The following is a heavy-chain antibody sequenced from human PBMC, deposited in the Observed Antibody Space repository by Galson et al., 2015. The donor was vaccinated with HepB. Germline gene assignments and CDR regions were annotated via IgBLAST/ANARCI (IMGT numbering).Heavy chain of an antibody. CDR2: INPSGGST. CDR1: GYTFTTYF. D-gene: IGHD7-27*01. CDR3: TRGLRTGKFDY. V-gene: IGHV1-46*01. J-gene: IGHJ4*02. Sequence: SVKVSCKAFGYTFTTYFIHWVRQAPGQGLEWMAIINPSGGSTSYAQNFQGRVTVTRDTSTSTVYMELSSLRSDDAAVYYRTRGLRTGKFDYWGQGTLVTVSS.